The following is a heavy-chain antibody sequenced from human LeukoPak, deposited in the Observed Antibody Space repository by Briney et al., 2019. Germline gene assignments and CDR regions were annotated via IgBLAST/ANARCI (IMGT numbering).Heavy chain of an antibody. J-gene: IGHJ5*02. CDR2: IYYSGST. Sequence: SETLSLTCTVSGGSISSGGYYWSWIRQHPGKGLEWIGYIYYSGSTYYNPSPKSRVTISVDTSKNQFSLKLSSVTAADTAVYYCATSTTVTTAWFDPWGQGTLVTVSS. D-gene: IGHD4-17*01. V-gene: IGHV4-31*03. CDR3: ATSTTVTTAWFDP. CDR1: GGSISSGGYY.